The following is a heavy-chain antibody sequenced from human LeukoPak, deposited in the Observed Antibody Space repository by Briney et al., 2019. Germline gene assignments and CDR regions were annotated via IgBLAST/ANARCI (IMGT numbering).Heavy chain of an antibody. D-gene: IGHD3-9*01. CDR2: ISSSGSTI. CDR3: AKDITSGIDYDILTGYYTFDY. Sequence: PGGSLRLSCAASGFTFSSYEMNWVRQAPGKGLEWVSYISSSGSTIYYADSVKGRFTISRDNAKNSLYLQMNSLRTEDTALYYCAKDITSGIDYDILTGYYTFDYWGQGTLVTVSS. J-gene: IGHJ4*02. V-gene: IGHV3-48*03. CDR1: GFTFSSYE.